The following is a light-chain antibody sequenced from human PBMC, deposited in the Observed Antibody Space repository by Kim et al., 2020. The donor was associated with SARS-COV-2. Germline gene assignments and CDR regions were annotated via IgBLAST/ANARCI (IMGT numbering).Light chain of an antibody. CDR2: DAS. CDR1: QSVSSY. V-gene: IGKV3-11*01. J-gene: IGKJ4*01. Sequence: VSPGERATLSGRASQSVSSYLAWYQQKPGQAPRLLIYDASNRATGIPARFSGSGSGTDFTLTISSLEPEDFAVYYCQQRSNWPLTFGGGTKVDIK. CDR3: QQRSNWPLT.